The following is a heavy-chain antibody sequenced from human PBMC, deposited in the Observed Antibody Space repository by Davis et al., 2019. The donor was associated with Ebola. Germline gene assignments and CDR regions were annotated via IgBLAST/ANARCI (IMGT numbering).Heavy chain of an antibody. CDR2: IHYSGDT. CDR1: GGSISTFY. V-gene: IGHV4-59*01. J-gene: IGHJ4*02. CDR3: AREWSAFDY. D-gene: IGHD2-8*01. Sequence: PSETLSLTCAVAGGSISTFYWHWIRQPPGEGLEWIGYIHYSGDTNYNPSLKSRVTISVDTSKNQLSLKLNSVTAADTAVYYCAREWSAFDYWGQGILVTASS.